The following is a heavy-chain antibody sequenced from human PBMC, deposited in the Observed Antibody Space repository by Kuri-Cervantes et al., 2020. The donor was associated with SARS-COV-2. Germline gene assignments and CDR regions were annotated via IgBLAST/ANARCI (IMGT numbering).Heavy chain of an antibody. CDR3: ARDADSSGSLDY. CDR2: IYNSGST. J-gene: IGHJ4*02. CDR1: GGSISSYY. V-gene: IGHV4-4*07. D-gene: IGHD3-22*01. Sequence: SETLSLTCTVSGGSISSYYWSWIRQPAGKGLEWVGRIYNSGSTNYNPSLKSRVTMSVDTSKNQFSLKLSSVNAADTAVYYCARDADSSGSLDYWGQGTLVTVSS.